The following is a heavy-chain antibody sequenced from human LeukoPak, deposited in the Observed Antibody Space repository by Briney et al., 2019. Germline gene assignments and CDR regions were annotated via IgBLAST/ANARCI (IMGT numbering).Heavy chain of an antibody. CDR2: ITYDGRQI. D-gene: IGHD1-26*01. J-gene: IGHJ4*02. V-gene: IGHV3-30*03. CDR3: ARGETQYMWDYKRNIDF. Sequence: GGSLRLSCTASGFTFTLYSMNWVRQAPGKGLEWAAVITYDGRQIYYADSVKGRFTISRDNSRNTLHLQMNSLRPEDTAVYYCARGETQYMWDYKRNIDFWGQGTLVTVSS. CDR1: GFTFTLYS.